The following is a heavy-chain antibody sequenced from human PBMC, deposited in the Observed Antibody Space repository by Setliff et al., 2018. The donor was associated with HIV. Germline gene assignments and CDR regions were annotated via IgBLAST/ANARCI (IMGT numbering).Heavy chain of an antibody. Sequence: GASVKVSCRASGGTFISYAFTWVRQAPGQGLEWMGGFTPILGIPTYAQKSQGRVTITADTSTSTAYMELSSLRSEDTAVYYCARGWMATLNGPIGYWGQGTLVTVS. V-gene: IGHV1-69*10. CDR3: ARGWMATLNGPIGY. D-gene: IGHD5-12*01. J-gene: IGHJ4*02. CDR2: FTPILGIP. CDR1: GGTFISYA.